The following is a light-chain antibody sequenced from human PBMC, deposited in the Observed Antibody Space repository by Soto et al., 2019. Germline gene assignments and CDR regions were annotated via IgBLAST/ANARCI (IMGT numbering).Light chain of an antibody. CDR2: GAS. CDR1: QSVSSSY. V-gene: IGKV3-20*01. CDR3: QQYGSSPQT. Sequence: EIVLTQSPGTLSLSPGERATLSCRASQSVSSSYLSWYQQKPGQAPRLLIYGASSRATGIADRFSGSGSGTDFTLTISRLEPEDFAVYYCQQYGSSPQTFGQGTKVAIK. J-gene: IGKJ1*01.